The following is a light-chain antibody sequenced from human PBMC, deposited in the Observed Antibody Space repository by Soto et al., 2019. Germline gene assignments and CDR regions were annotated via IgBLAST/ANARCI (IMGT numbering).Light chain of an antibody. J-gene: IGLJ2*01. V-gene: IGLV2-8*01. Sequence: QSVLTQPPSASGSPGQSVTISCTGTLSDVDGCNCVSWYQQHPGKAPKLMIYDVAKRPSGVPDRFSGSRSGTTASLTVSGLQAEDEANYCCSSYAGNNVIFGGGTKLTVL. CDR2: DVA. CDR3: SSYAGNNVI. CDR1: LSDVDGCNC.